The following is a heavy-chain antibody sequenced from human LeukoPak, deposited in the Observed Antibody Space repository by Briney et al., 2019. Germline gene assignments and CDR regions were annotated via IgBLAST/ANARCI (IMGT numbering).Heavy chain of an antibody. CDR3: ARGGGYCGGDCYDSDY. D-gene: IGHD2-21*02. CDR2: INPNSDGT. V-gene: IGHV1-2*06. CDR1: GDTFTGYY. J-gene: IGHJ4*02. Sequence: SEKVSCKSSGDTFTGYYMHWVRQAPGQGLEWMGRINPNSDGTNYAQKFQGRVTMTRDTSISTAYMELSRLISDDTAVYYCARGGGYCGGDCYDSDYCGQGTLVTVSS.